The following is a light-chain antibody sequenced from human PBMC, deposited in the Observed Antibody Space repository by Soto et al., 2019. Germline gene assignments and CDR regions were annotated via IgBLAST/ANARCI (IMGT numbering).Light chain of an antibody. CDR2: EGT. Sequence: SSLAIPASLSGSPGQSITISCSGTTSDVGGYNFVSWYQQHTAKAPKLLIYEGTQRPSGVSSRFSGSKSGNTASLTISGLQAEDEADYYCCSYASSSSYVFGTGTKVTVL. CDR3: CSYASSSSYV. CDR1: TSDVGGYNF. J-gene: IGLJ1*01. V-gene: IGLV2-23*01.